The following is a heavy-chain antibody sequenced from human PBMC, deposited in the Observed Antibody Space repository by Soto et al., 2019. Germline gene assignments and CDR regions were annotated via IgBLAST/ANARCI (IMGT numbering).Heavy chain of an antibody. Sequence: QVQLVQSGAEVKKPGASVKVSCKASGYTFTSYDINWVRQATGQGLEWMGGMNPNSGNTAYAQKFLGRVTMTRNSSISTAYMELSRLRSEVTAVYYCARERTRGFHPSRQGTLVNVSS. V-gene: IGHV1-8*01. CDR3: ARERTRGFHP. CDR2: MNPNSGNT. CDR1: GYTFTSYD. J-gene: IGHJ5*02.